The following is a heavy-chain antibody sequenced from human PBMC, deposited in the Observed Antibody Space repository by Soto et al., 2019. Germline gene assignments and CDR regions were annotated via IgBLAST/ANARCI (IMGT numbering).Heavy chain of an antibody. V-gene: IGHV1-8*01. CDR3: ARGGHIAVVTASFDY. Sequence: ASVKVSCKASGYTFTSYDINWVRQATGQGLEWMGWMNPNSGKTGYAQKFQGRVTMTRNTSISTAYMELSSLRSADTSVYYCARGGHIAVVTASFDYWGQGTLVTVSS. CDR1: GYTFTSYD. CDR2: MNPNSGKT. D-gene: IGHD2-21*02. J-gene: IGHJ4*02.